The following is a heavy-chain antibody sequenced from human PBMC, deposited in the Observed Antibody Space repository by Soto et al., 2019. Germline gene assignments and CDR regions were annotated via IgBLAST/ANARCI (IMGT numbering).Heavy chain of an antibody. CDR1: GGSISSGGYS. V-gene: IGHV4-30-2*01. J-gene: IGHJ4*02. D-gene: IGHD2-8*01. Sequence: LSETLSLTCAVSGGSISSGGYSWGRILQPPGKGLEWIGYMYHSGSTYYNPSLKSRVTISIDRSKNQFSLKLSSVTAADTAVYYCAGTIHYWGQGTLVTV. CDR3: AGTIHY. CDR2: MYHSGST.